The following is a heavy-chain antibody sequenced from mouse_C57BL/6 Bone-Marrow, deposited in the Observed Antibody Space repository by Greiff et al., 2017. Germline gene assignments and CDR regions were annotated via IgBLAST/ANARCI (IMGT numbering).Heavy chain of an antibody. Sequence: DVKLVESGAELVKPGASVKLSCTASGFNIKDYYMHWVKQRTEQGLEWIGRIDPEDGETKYAPKFQGKATITADTSSNTAYLQLSSLTSEDTAVYYCARDYSNNWYFDVWGTGTTVTVSS. CDR2: IDPEDGET. D-gene: IGHD2-5*01. CDR3: ARDYSNNWYFDV. CDR1: GFNIKDYY. V-gene: IGHV14-2*01. J-gene: IGHJ1*03.